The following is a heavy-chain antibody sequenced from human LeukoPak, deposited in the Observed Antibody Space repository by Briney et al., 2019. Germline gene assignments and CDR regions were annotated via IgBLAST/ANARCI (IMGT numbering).Heavy chain of an antibody. CDR3: ARGTGYDFWSGYLLTGANWFDP. V-gene: IGHV4-59*01. D-gene: IGHD3-3*01. Sequence: SETLSLTCTVSGGSISSYYWSWIRQPPGKGLEWIGYIYYSGSTNYNPSLKSRVTISVDTSKNQFSLKLSSVTAADTAVYYCARGTGYDFWSGYLLTGANWFDPWGQGTLVTVSS. J-gene: IGHJ5*02. CDR1: GGSISSYY. CDR2: IYYSGST.